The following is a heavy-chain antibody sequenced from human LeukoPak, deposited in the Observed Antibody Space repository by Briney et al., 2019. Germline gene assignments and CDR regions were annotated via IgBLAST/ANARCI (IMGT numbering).Heavy chain of an antibody. Sequence: PGGSLRLSCAASGFTFSSYSMNWVRQAPGMGLEWVSYISSSSSTIYYADSVKGRFTVSRDNAKNSLYLQMNSLRVEDTAIYYCARDYVWGSSESDYWGQGTLVTVSS. J-gene: IGHJ4*02. D-gene: IGHD7-27*01. CDR1: GFTFSSYS. V-gene: IGHV3-48*01. CDR2: ISSSSSTI. CDR3: ARDYVWGSSESDY.